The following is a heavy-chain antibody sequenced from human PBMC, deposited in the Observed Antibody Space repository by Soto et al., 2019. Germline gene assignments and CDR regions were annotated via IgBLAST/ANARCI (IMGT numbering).Heavy chain of an antibody. V-gene: IGHV4-59*01. CDR1: GGSISSYY. Sequence: PSETLSLTCTVSGGSISSYYWSWIRQPPGKGLEWIGYIYYSGSTNYNPSLKSRVTISVDTSKNQFSLKLSSVTAADTAVYYCARDGGSSYGVSFDYWGQGTLVTVSS. CDR3: ARDGGSSYGVSFDY. D-gene: IGHD5-18*01. J-gene: IGHJ4*02. CDR2: IYYSGST.